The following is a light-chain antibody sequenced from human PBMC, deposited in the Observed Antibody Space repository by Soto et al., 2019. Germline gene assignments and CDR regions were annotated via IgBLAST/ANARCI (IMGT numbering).Light chain of an antibody. CDR3: QQYNSYQGT. V-gene: IGKV1-5*01. CDR1: QSISSW. Sequence: DILMTQSPSTLSASVGDRVTITCRASQSISSWLAWYQQKPGKAPKLLIYDASSLESGVPSRFSGSGSGTEFTLTISSLQPDDFATYYCQQYNSYQGTFGPGTKVDI. CDR2: DAS. J-gene: IGKJ3*01.